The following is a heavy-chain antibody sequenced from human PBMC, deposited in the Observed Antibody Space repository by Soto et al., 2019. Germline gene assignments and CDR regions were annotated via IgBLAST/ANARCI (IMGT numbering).Heavy chain of an antibody. J-gene: IGHJ6*02. CDR3: AKDLVGTYDFWSGYYTQHGMDV. D-gene: IGHD3-3*01. V-gene: IGHV3-30*18. CDR1: GFTFSIYG. Sequence: GSLRLSGAASGFTFSIYGMHWVLQAPCKGLEWVAVISYDGSNKYYADSVKGRFTISRDNSKNTLYLQMNSLRAEDTAVYYCAKDLVGTYDFWSGYYTQHGMDVWGQGTTVTVSS. CDR2: ISYDGSNK.